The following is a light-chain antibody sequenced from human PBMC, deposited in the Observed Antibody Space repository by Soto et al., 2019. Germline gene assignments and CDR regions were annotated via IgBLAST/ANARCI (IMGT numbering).Light chain of an antibody. CDR3: SSYTISTTLV. J-gene: IGLJ2*01. Sequence: QSALAQPASVSGSPGQLITISCTGTSSDVGGYDYVSWYQQHPGKAPKLMIYEVSNRPSGVSNRFSGSKSGNTASLTISGLQADDEADYYCSSYTISTTLVFGGGTKLTVL. V-gene: IGLV2-14*01. CDR2: EVS. CDR1: SSDVGGYDY.